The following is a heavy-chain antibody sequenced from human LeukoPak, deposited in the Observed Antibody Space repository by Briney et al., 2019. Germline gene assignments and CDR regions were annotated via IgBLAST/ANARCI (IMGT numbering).Heavy chain of an antibody. D-gene: IGHD6-19*01. CDR2: ISYDGSNK. Sequence: GGSLRLSCAASGFIFSNYGIHWVRQAPGKGLGWVAVISYDGSNKYADSVKGRFTISRDNSKNTLFLQMNSLRPDDTAVYYCATTVGSGWKFDYWGQGTLVTVSS. CDR1: GFIFSNYG. V-gene: IGHV3-30*03. J-gene: IGHJ4*02. CDR3: ATTVGSGWKFDY.